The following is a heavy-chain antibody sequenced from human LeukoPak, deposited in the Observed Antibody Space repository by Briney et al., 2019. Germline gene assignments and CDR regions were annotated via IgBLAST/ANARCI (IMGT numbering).Heavy chain of an antibody. CDR1: GFYFNNAL. CDR2: IKSKSDGGTT. V-gene: IGHV3-15*01. CDR3: TTGTLTSDY. Sequence: GGSLRLSCAASGFYFNNALMNWVRQAPGKGLEWVGRIKSKSDGGTTDNAAPVKGRFTISKADSKNTLYLQMNSLKTEDTGIYYCTTGTLTSDYWGQGTLVTVSS. D-gene: IGHD4-17*01. J-gene: IGHJ4*02.